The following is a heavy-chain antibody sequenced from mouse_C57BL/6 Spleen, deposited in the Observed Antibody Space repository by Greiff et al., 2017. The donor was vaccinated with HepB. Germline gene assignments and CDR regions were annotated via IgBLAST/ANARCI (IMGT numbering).Heavy chain of an antibody. CDR2: INPNNGGT. CDR3: ARYPSYVYDGSWFAY. D-gene: IGHD2-2*01. CDR1: GYTFTDYN. V-gene: IGHV1-18*01. Sequence: VQLQQSGPELVKPGASVKIPCKASGYTFTDYNMDWVKQSHGKSLEWIGDINPNNGGTIYNQKFKGKATLTVDKSSSTAYMELRSLTSEDTAVYYCARYPSYVYDGSWFAYWGKGTLVTVSA. J-gene: IGHJ3*01.